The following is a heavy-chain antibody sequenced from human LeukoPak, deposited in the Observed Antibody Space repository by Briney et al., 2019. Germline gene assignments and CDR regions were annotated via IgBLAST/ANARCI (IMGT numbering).Heavy chain of an antibody. CDR2: IYYSGST. CDR3: ARWLRRGFDY. Sequence: SETLSLTCTVSGGSISSYYWSWIRQPPGKGLEWIGYIYYSGSTNYNPSLKSRVTISVDTSKNQFSLKLSSVTAADTAVYYCARWLRRGFDYWGQGTLVTVSS. CDR1: GGSISSYY. D-gene: IGHD5-12*01. V-gene: IGHV4-59*08. J-gene: IGHJ4*02.